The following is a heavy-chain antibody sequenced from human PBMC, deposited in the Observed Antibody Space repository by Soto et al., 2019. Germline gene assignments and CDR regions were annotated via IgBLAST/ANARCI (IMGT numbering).Heavy chain of an antibody. CDR1: GGSFSGYY. D-gene: IGHD4-4*01. V-gene: IGHV4-34*01. J-gene: IGHJ6*02. CDR2: INHSGST. Sequence: ETLSLTCAVYGGSFSGYYWSWIRQPPGKGLEWIGEINHSGSTNYNPSIKSRVTISVDTSKNQFSRKLSSVTAADTAVYYCARDGDGRMTTNPYYYNGMDVWGPGTTVTVSS. CDR3: ARDGDGRMTTNPYYYNGMDV.